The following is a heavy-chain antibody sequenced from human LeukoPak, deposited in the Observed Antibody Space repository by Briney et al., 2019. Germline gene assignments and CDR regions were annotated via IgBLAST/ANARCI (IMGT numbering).Heavy chain of an antibody. D-gene: IGHD5-18*01. Sequence: GGSLRHSCAASGFTFSSYEMNWVRQAPGKGLEWVSYISSSGSTIYYADSVKGRFTISRDNSKNTLYLQMNSLRAEDTAVYYCAKDPPLDTAMADFDYWGQGTLVTVSS. CDR3: AKDPPLDTAMADFDY. CDR1: GFTFSSYE. J-gene: IGHJ4*02. CDR2: ISSSGSTI. V-gene: IGHV3-48*03.